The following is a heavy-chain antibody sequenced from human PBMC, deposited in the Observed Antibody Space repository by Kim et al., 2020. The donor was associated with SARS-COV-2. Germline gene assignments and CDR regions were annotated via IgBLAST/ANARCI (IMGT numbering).Heavy chain of an antibody. D-gene: IGHD3-22*01. J-gene: IGHJ4*02. CDR2: IYYSGST. Sequence: SETLSLTCTASGGSISSSSYYWGWIRQPPGKGLEWIGSIYYSGSTYYNPSLKSRVTISVDTSKNQFSLKLSSVTAADTAVYYCARAEYYYDSTGYYYRYYFDDWGQGTLVTVSS. CDR3: ARAEYYYDSTGYYYRYYFDD. CDR1: GGSISSSSYY. V-gene: IGHV4-39*01.